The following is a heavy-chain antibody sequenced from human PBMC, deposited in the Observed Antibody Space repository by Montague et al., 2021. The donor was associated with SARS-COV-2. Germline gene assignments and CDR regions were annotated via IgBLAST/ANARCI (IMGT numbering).Heavy chain of an antibody. J-gene: IGHJ4*02. CDR2: ISSSSSYI. V-gene: IGHV3-21*01. CDR3: ARDPYYDILTGYYNY. D-gene: IGHD3-9*01. CDR1: GFTFSSYS. Sequence: SLRLSCAASGFTFSSYSMNWVRQAPGEGLEWVSSISSSSSYIYYADSVKGRFTISRDNAKNSLYLQMNSLRAEDTAVYYCARDPYYDILTGYYNYWGQGTLVTVSS.